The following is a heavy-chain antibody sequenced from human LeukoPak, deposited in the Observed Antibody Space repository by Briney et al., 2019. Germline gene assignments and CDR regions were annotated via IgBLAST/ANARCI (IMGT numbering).Heavy chain of an antibody. J-gene: IGHJ4*02. CDR3: TTISSGGELLFSDFDY. D-gene: IGHD1-26*01. Sequence: GRSLRLSCAASGFTFSNAWMSWVRQAPGKGLEWVGRIKSKTDGGTTDYAAPVKGRFTISRDDSKNTLYLQMNSLKTEVTAVYYCTTISSGGELLFSDFDYWGQGTLVTVSS. CDR2: IKSKTDGGTT. V-gene: IGHV3-15*01. CDR1: GFTFSNAW.